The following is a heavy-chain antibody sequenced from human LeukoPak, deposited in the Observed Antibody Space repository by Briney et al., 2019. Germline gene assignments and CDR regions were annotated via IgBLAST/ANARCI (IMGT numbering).Heavy chain of an antibody. Sequence: GASVKVSCTASGYTFTSYGINWVRQATGQGLEWMGWMNPNSGNTGYAQKFQGRVTMTRNTSISTAYMELSSLRSEDTTVYYCARGPKLGELRFLEWLPYYYYGMDVWGQGTTVTVSS. CDR3: ARGPKLGELRFLEWLPYYYYGMDV. CDR1: GYTFTSYG. J-gene: IGHJ6*02. D-gene: IGHD3-3*01. V-gene: IGHV1-8*02. CDR2: MNPNSGNT.